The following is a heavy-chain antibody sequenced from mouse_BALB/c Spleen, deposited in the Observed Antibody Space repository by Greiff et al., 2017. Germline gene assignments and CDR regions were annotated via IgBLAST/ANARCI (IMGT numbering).Heavy chain of an antibody. CDR3: ARVRDYYGSSYAMDY. CDR1: GYSFTGYF. J-gene: IGHJ4*01. Sequence: VQLKQSGPELVKPGASVKISCKASGYSFTGYFMNWVMQSHGKSLEWIGRINPYNGDTFYNQKFKGKATLTVDKSSSTAHMELRSLASEDSAVYYCARVRDYYGSSYAMDYWGQGTSVTVSS. CDR2: INPYNGDT. V-gene: IGHV1-20*02. D-gene: IGHD1-1*01.